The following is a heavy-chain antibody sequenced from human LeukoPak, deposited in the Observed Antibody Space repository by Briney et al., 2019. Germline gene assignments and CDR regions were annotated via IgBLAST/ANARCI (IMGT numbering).Heavy chain of an antibody. J-gene: IGHJ1*01. CDR3: AGGGVGTNDEYFQQ. CDR1: GYAFTSYG. CDR2: VSGYNGNT. Sequence: ASMQVSCKASGYAFTSYGISWVRQAPGQGLEWMGWVSGYNGNTNYARKVQARVTMTTNTSTNTAYMELRSLRSDDTAVYYCAGGGVGTNDEYFQQWGQGTLVTVSS. V-gene: IGHV1-18*01. D-gene: IGHD1-26*01.